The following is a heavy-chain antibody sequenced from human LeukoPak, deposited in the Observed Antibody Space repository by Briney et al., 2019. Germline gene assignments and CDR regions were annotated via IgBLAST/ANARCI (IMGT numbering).Heavy chain of an antibody. Sequence: GGSLRLSCAASVTLDNYAMSWVRQAPGKGPEWVSFLSASGGSTHYADSVKGRFTISRDNSKNTLYLQINSLRAEDTATYYCAKGAQYDFWSGYTLEYFDVWGKGTLVTVSS. V-gene: IGHV3-23*01. CDR3: AKGAQYDFWSGYTLEYFDV. J-gene: IGHJ4*02. D-gene: IGHD3-3*01. CDR2: LSASGGST. CDR1: VTLDNYA.